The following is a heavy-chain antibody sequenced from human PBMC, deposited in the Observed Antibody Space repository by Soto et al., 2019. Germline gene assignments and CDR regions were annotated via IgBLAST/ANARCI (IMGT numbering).Heavy chain of an antibody. CDR1: GGTFSNYA. Sequence: QVQLVQSGAEVEKPGSSVKVSCKASGGTFSNYALSWVRQAPGQGLEWMGGIIPVFGPAHYARKFQGRVTITADESTSTAYVELSSLRSEDTAVYYCARAGTGSYLNAFDVWGQGTMVTVSS. CDR3: ARAGTGSYLNAFDV. CDR2: IIPVFGPA. D-gene: IGHD1-26*01. J-gene: IGHJ3*01. V-gene: IGHV1-69*01.